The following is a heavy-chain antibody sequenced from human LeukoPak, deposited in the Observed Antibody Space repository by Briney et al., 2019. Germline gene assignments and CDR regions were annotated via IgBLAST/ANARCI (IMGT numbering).Heavy chain of an antibody. D-gene: IGHD6-19*01. CDR1: GGSISSSSYY. CDR3: ARVGRGIAVAGSDY. V-gene: IGHV4-39*07. CDR2: IYYSGST. Sequence: PSETLSLTCTVSGGSISSSSYYWGWIRQPPGKGLEWIGSIYYSGSTYYNPSLKSRVTISVDTSKNQFSLKLSSVTAADTAVYYCARVGRGIAVAGSDYWGQGTLVTVSS. J-gene: IGHJ4*02.